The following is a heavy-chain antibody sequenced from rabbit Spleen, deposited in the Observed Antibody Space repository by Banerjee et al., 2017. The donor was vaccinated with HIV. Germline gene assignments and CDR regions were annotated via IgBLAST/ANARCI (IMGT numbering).Heavy chain of an antibody. CDR3: ARGPYSAVDGTTL. J-gene: IGHJ3*01. D-gene: IGHD7-1*01. V-gene: IGHV1S47*01. CDR1: GLDFSSSYY. Sequence: QEQLVESGGGLVQPEGSLTLTCKASGLDFSSSYYMCWVRQAPGKGPEWIACIYNGDGSTYYASWVNGRFTISRSTSLNTVDLKMTSLTAADTATYFCARGPYSAVDGTTLWGQGTLVTVS. CDR2: IYNGDGST.